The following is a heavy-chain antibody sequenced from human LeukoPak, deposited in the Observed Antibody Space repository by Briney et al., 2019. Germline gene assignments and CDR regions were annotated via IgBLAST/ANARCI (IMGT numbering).Heavy chain of an antibody. Sequence: GGSLRLSCSASGFTFGAYFMHWVRQAPAKGLRYVSSISSNEYDTYYADSVKGRFTISRDNSKNTLFLQMNNLRPEDTAVYYCVKDLNGTWSFDYWGQGTLVTVSS. J-gene: IGHJ4*02. CDR1: GFTFGAYF. V-gene: IGHV3-64D*06. D-gene: IGHD2-8*01. CDR3: VKDLNGTWSFDY. CDR2: ISSNEYDT.